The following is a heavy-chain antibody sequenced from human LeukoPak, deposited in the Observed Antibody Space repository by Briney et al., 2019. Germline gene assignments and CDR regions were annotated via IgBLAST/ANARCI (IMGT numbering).Heavy chain of an antibody. CDR2: ISGSGSYT. Sequence: KSGGSLRLSCAASGFTFSDYYMTWIRQALGKGLEWLSYISGSGSYTNYADSVKGRFTTSRDNAKNSLYLQMNSLRAEDTAVYYCARVGSIAAAGTPDYWGQGTLVTVSS. V-gene: IGHV3-11*06. D-gene: IGHD6-13*01. CDR1: GFTFSDYY. CDR3: ARVGSIAAAGTPDY. J-gene: IGHJ4*02.